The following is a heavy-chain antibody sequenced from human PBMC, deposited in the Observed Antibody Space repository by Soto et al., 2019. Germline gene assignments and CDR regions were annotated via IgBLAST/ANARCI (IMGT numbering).Heavy chain of an antibody. J-gene: IGHJ6*03. CDR1: GYSFTSYW. V-gene: IGHV5-51*01. CDR3: ARLTTQDIVVVPAAIDYYYYYMDV. D-gene: IGHD2-2*01. Sequence: HGESLKISCKGSGYSFTSYWIGWVRQMPGKGMEWMGIIYPGDSDTRYSPSFQGQVTISADKSISTAYLQWSSLKASDTAMYYCARLTTQDIVVVPAAIDYYYYYMDVWGKGTTVTVSS. CDR2: IYPGDSDT.